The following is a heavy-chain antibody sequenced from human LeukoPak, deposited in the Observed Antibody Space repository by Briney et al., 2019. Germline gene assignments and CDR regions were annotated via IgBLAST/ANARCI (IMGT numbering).Heavy chain of an antibody. CDR1: GYTLTELS. Sequence: ASVKVSCKVSGYTLTELSMHWVRQAPGKGLEWMGGFDPEDGKTIYAQKFQGRVTMTEDTSTDTAYMELSSLRSEDTAVYYCATAGNPIAAAGRYYYYGMDVWGQGTTVTVSS. V-gene: IGHV1-24*01. CDR2: FDPEDGKT. J-gene: IGHJ6*02. CDR3: ATAGNPIAAAGRYYYYGMDV. D-gene: IGHD6-13*01.